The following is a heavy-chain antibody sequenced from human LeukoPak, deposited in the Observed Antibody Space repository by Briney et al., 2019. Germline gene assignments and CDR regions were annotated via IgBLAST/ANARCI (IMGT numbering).Heavy chain of an antibody. CDR1: GGTLSSYA. Sequence: SVKVSCKPSGGTLSSYAISWVRQAPGQGLEWMGGFTPIPDITNFAQTFQDRLTITAYKSTNTAYMQLSSLRSEDTAVYYCARETKSEVGFGRKRYYYHINVWGEGTTVTVSS. J-gene: IGHJ6*03. CDR3: ARETKSEVGFGRKRYYYHINV. V-gene: IGHV1-69*04. CDR2: FTPIPDIT. D-gene: IGHD1-14*01.